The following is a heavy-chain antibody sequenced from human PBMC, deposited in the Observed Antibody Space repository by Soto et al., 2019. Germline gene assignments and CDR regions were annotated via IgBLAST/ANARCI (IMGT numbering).Heavy chain of an antibody. CDR3: VVYYYSSGYRKNYYYYGMDV. CDR1: GGTLSRYA. J-gene: IGHJ6*02. Sequence: SGQVSCKASGGTLSRYAMSRVRQAPGQGLELMGGIIPIFGTANYAQKFQGRVTITADESTSTAYMELSSLRSEDTAVYYCVVYYYSSGYRKNYYYYGMDVWGQGTTVTVYS. CDR2: IIPIFGTA. V-gene: IGHV1-69*13. D-gene: IGHD3-22*01.